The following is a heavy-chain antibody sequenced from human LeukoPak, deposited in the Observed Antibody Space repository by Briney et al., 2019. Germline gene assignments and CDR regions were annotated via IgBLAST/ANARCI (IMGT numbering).Heavy chain of an antibody. J-gene: IGHJ6*03. V-gene: IGHV4-59*01. Sequence: SETLSLTCTVSGGSISSYYWSWIRQPPGKGLEWIGYIYYTGSTNYNSSLKSRVTISVDTSKNQFSLNLSSVTAADTAMYYCAMNGYCSGGSCYDYYYYYYMDVWGKGTTVTVSS. CDR2: IYYTGST. CDR3: AMNGYCSGGSCYDYYYYYYMDV. D-gene: IGHD2-15*01. CDR1: GGSISSYY.